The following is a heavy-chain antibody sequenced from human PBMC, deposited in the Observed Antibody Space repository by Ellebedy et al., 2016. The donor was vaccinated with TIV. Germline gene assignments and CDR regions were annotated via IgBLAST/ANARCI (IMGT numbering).Heavy chain of an antibody. D-gene: IGHD6-13*01. CDR1: GGSISSTSYY. CDR3: ARQIQGTAWYSSSPPYYFDY. J-gene: IGHJ4*02. CDR2: IYYSGST. V-gene: IGHV4-39*01. Sequence: MPSETLSLTCSVSGGSISSTSYYWGWLRQPPGKGLEWIGNIYYSGSTDYTPSLKSRVTISVDTSKNQFSLKLSSVTAADTAVYYCARQIQGTAWYSSSPPYYFDYWGQGTLVTVSS.